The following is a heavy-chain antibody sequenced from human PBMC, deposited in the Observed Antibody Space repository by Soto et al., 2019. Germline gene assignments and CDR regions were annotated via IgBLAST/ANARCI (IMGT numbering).Heavy chain of an antibody. J-gene: IGHJ4*02. CDR3: ARHEFYVSGSLYYFDY. CDR1: GGSISSYY. CDR2: IYYSGST. V-gene: IGHV4-39*01. D-gene: IGHD3-10*01. Sequence: SETLSLTWTVSGGSISSYYWGWIRQPPGKGLEWIGSIYYSGSTYYNPSLNSRVTISVDTSKNQFSLKLSSVTAADTAVYYCARHEFYVSGSLYYFDYWGQGTLVTVSS.